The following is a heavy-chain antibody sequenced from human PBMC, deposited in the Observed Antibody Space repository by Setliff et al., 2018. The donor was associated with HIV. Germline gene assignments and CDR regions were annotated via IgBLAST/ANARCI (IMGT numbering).Heavy chain of an antibody. CDR1: GDIFNNNA. J-gene: IGHJ3*02. CDR3: ARAEFLGPESDFDI. V-gene: IGHV1-69*04. CDR2: IIPIFGMA. Sequence: VSCKASGDIFNNNAINWVRQAPGQGLEWMGRIIPIFGMANYARKFQGRVTITADKSTSTAYLELSSLTYDDTAIYYCARAEFLGPESDFDIWGQGTMVTVS. D-gene: IGHD3-10*01.